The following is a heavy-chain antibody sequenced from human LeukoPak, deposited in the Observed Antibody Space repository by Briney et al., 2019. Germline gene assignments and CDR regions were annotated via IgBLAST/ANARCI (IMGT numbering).Heavy chain of an antibody. V-gene: IGHV1-24*01. J-gene: IGHJ4*02. Sequence: ASVKVSCKASGYTFTSYYMHWVRQAPGKGLEWMGGFDPEDGETIYAQKFQGRVTMTEDTSTDTAYMELSSLRSEDTAVYYCATAAYYYDSSGYFGPYYFDYWGQGTLVTVSS. CDR1: GYTFTSYY. CDR2: FDPEDGET. CDR3: ATAAYYYDSSGYFGPYYFDY. D-gene: IGHD3-22*01.